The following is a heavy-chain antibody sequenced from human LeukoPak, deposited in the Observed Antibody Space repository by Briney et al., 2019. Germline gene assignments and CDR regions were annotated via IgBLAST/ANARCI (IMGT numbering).Heavy chain of an antibody. CDR3: ARDHPVFDAFDI. Sequence: ASVKVSCKASGYTFTSYGISWVRQAPGQGLEWMGWISAYNGNTNYAQKLQGRATMATDTSTSTAYMELRSLRSDDTAVYYCARDHPVFDAFDIWGQGTMVTVSS. J-gene: IGHJ3*02. CDR1: GYTFTSYG. V-gene: IGHV1-18*01. D-gene: IGHD5/OR15-5a*01. CDR2: ISAYNGNT.